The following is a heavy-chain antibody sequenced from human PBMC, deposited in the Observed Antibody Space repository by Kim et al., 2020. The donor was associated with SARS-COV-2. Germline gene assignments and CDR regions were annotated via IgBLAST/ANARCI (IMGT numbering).Heavy chain of an antibody. CDR1: GFTFSSYA. J-gene: IGHJ6*02. CDR3: AKGDYQPLLYPYYYYGMDV. CDR2: ISGSGGST. D-gene: IGHD2-2*02. V-gene: IGHV3-23*01. Sequence: GGSLRLSCAASGFTFSSYAMSWVRQAPGKGLEWVSAISGSGGSTYYADSVKGRFTISRDNSKNTLYLQMNSLRAEDTAVYYCAKGDYQPLLYPYYYYGMDVWGQGTTVTVSS.